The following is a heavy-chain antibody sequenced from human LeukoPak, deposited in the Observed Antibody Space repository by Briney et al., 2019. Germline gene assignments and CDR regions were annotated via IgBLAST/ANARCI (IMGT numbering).Heavy chain of an antibody. J-gene: IGHJ4*02. D-gene: IGHD3-9*01. CDR1: GFTFSSYW. V-gene: IGHV3-48*01. Sequence: GGSLRLSCAASGFTFSSYWMSWVRQAPGKGLEWVSYISSSSSTIYYADSVKGRFTISRDNAKNSLYLQMNSLRAEDTAVYYCAADDILTGYYLHGYWGQGTLVTVSS. CDR2: ISSSSSTI. CDR3: AADDILTGYYLHGY.